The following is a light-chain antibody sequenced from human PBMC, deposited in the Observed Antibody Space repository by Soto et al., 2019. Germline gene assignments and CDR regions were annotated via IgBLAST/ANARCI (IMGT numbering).Light chain of an antibody. CDR2: DVT. V-gene: IGLV2-11*01. CDR3: CSYAGTYTWV. CDR1: SSDVGAYDY. Sequence: QSVLTQPRSVSGSPGQSVTISCTGTSSDVGAYDYVSWYQHHPGKAPKLMIYDVTKGPSGVPDRFSGSKSGNTAALTISGLQAEDEADYYCCSYAGTYTWVFGGGTKVTVL. J-gene: IGLJ3*02.